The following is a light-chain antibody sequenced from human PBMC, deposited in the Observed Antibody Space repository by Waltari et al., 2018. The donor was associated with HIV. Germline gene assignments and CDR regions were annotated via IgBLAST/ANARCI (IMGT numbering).Light chain of an antibody. CDR1: SSNIGSND. J-gene: IGLJ3*02. Sequence: HSVLTQPPSASGTPGQRVTISCSGSSSNIGSNDVDWYQQLPGTAPKLLIYRNDQRPSGVPDRFSGTKSGTSASLAISGLRSEDEADYYCAAWDTSLNAWVLGGGTKLTVL. CDR3: AAWDTSLNAWV. CDR2: RND. V-gene: IGLV1-47*01.